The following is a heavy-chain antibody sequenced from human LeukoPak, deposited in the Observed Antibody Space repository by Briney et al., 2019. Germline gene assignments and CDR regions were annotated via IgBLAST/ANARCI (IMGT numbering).Heavy chain of an antibody. CDR2: IYYRGSA. J-gene: IGHJ3*02. CDR3: VRVQADGHSDI. D-gene: IGHD5-24*01. CDR1: GGSISNYH. Sequence: SETLSLTCTVSGGSISNYHWSWIRQPPGKGLGWIGYIYYRGSAKYNPSLESRVTISVEMSKNQFSLKLNSVTAADTAVYYCVRVQADGHSDIWGQGTMVTVSS. V-gene: IGHV4-59*01.